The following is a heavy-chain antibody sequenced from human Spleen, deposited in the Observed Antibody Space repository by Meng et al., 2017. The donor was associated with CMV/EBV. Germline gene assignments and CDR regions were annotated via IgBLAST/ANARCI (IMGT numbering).Heavy chain of an antibody. Sequence: QVQLRGAGPGLVNPSETLSLTCPFSGGSNSIYYWSWLRQPAGKGLEWIGRIYTSGSTNYNPSLKSRVTMSVDTSKNQFSLKLSSVTAADTAVYYCARVRGGWYPYFDYWGQGTLVTVSS. D-gene: IGHD6-19*01. J-gene: IGHJ4*02. CDR2: IYTSGST. CDR1: GGSNSIYY. V-gene: IGHV4-4*07. CDR3: ARVRGGWYPYFDY.